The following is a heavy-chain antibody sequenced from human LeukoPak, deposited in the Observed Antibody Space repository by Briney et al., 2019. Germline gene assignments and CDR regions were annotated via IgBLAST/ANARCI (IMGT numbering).Heavy chain of an antibody. V-gene: IGHV1-2*02. CDR1: GYTFTGYY. CDR3: ARGGKYCGGVSCYLSWSDN. CDR2: INPNSGGT. J-gene: IGHJ4*02. Sequence: AASVKVSCKASGYTFTGYYIHWVRQAPGQGLEWMGWINPNSGGTNYAQKFQGRVTMTRDTSISTAYMELSRLRSDDTAVYYCARGGKYCGGVSCYLSWSDNWGQGTLVTVSS. D-gene: IGHD2-15*01.